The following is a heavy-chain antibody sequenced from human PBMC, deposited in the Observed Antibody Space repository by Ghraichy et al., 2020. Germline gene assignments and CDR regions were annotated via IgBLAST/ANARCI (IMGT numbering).Heavy chain of an antibody. V-gene: IGHV1-8*01. J-gene: IGHJ6*02. CDR1: GYTFTSYD. D-gene: IGHD2-2*01. CDR3: ARDCSSTSCSSSYYGMDV. Sequence: ASVKVSCKASGYTFTSYDINWVRQATGQGLEWMGWMNPNSGNTGYAQKFQGRVTMTRNTSISTAYMELSSLRSEDTAVYYCARDCSSTSCSSSYYGMDVWGQGTTVTVSS. CDR2: MNPNSGNT.